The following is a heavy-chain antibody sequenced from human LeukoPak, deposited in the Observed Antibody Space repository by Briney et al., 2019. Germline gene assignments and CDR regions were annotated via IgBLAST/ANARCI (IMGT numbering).Heavy chain of an antibody. CDR3: ARQQYYYGSGSYYDFDY. CDR1: GGSISSYF. D-gene: IGHD3-10*01. V-gene: IGHV4-4*07. J-gene: IGHJ4*02. CDR2: IYTIGST. Sequence: PSETLSLTCTVSGGSISSYFWSWIRQPAGKRLEWIGRIYTIGSTNYNPSLKSRVIMSVDTSKNQFSLKLSSVTAADTAVYYCARQQYYYGSGSYYDFDYWGQGTLVTVSS.